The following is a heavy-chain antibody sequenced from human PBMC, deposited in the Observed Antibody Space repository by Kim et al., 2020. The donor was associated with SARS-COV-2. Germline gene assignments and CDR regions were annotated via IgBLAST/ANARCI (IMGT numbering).Heavy chain of an antibody. CDR1: GYTLTELS. Sequence: ASVKVSCKVSGYTLTELSMHWVRQAPGKGLEWMGGFDPEDGETIYPQKFQGRVTMTEDTSTDTAYMELSSLRSEDTAVYYCATDRFVGPPLLWFGELRRQNWFDPWGQGTLVTVSS. CDR2: FDPEDGET. J-gene: IGHJ5*02. CDR3: ATDRFVGPPLLWFGELRRQNWFDP. V-gene: IGHV1-24*01. D-gene: IGHD3-10*01.